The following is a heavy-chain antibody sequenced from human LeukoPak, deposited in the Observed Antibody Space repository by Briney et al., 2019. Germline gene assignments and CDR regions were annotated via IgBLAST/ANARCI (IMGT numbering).Heavy chain of an antibody. CDR2: ISSSTAYI. CDR1: GFTFRSYT. J-gene: IGHJ4*02. Sequence: GGSLRLSCAASGFTFRSYTMNWVRQAPGKGLEWVSSISSSTAYIYYADSLRGRFTISRDNAGNSLFLQMDSLRAEDTAVYYCVREGGRGSSSSDYFDSWGQGTLVTVSS. CDR3: VREGGRGSSSSDYFDS. D-gene: IGHD6-6*01. V-gene: IGHV3-21*01.